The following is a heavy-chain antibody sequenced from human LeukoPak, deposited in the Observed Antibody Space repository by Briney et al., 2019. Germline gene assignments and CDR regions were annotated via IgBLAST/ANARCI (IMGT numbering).Heavy chain of an antibody. J-gene: IGHJ6*03. CDR2: IYYSGST. CDR3: ARGISRSWPYYYYMDV. Sequence: NPSETLSLTCTVSGGSISSSSYYWGWIRQPPGKGLEWIGSIYYSGSTYYNPSLKSRVTISVDTSKNQFSLKLNSVTAADTAVYYCARGISRSWPYYYYMDVWGRGTTVTVPS. CDR1: GGSISSSSYY. D-gene: IGHD6-13*01. V-gene: IGHV4-39*07.